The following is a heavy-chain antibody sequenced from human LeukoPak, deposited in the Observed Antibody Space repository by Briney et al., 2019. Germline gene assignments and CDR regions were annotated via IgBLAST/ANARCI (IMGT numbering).Heavy chain of an antibody. CDR2: IYASGSA. D-gene: IGHD6-19*01. Sequence: SETLSLTCAVSGGSVSVHYWDWIRQPPGKGLEWIGYIYASGSANYHPSLKSRVTISLDTSENHVSLRLTSVTAEDTAVYYCAREARGGSGWTYFDYWGQGSLVTVSS. CDR3: AREARGGSGWTYFDY. CDR1: GGSVSVHY. J-gene: IGHJ4*02. V-gene: IGHV4-59*02.